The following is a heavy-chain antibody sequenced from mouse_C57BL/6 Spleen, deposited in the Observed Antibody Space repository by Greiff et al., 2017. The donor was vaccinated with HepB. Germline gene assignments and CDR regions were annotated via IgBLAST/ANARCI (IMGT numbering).Heavy chain of an antibody. CDR1: GYTFTSYW. V-gene: IGHV1-69*01. D-gene: IGHD2-12*01. CDR2: IDPSDSYT. CDR3: ARPYLTTYFDV. Sequence: QVQLQQPGAELVMPGASVKLSCKASGYTFTSYWMHWVKQRPGQGLEWIGEIDPSDSYTNYNQKFKGKSTLTVDKSSSTAYMQLSSLTSEDSAVYYCARPYLTTYFDVWGTGTTVTVSS. J-gene: IGHJ1*03.